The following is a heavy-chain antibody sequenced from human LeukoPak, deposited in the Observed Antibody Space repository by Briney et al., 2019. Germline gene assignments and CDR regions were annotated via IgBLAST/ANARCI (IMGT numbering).Heavy chain of an antibody. V-gene: IGHV3-30-3*01. Sequence: GGSLRLSCAASGFTFSSYAMHWVRQAPGKGLEWVAVISYDGSNKYYADSVKGRFTISRDNSKNTLYLKMNSLRAEDTAVYYCARVGSSGWYGSLDYWGQGTLVTVSS. J-gene: IGHJ4*02. CDR1: GFTFSSYA. D-gene: IGHD6-19*01. CDR2: ISYDGSNK. CDR3: ARVGSSGWYGSLDY.